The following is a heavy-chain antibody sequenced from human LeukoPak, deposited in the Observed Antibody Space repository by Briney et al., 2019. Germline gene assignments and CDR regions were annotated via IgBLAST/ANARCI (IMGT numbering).Heavy chain of an antibody. CDR1: GGSISSYY. Sequence: PSETLSLTCTVSGGSISSYYWSWIRQPPGKGLEWIGYIYYSGSTNYNPCLKSRVTISVDTSKNQFSLKLSSVTAADTAVYYCAIRYYDSSGYYFDYWGQGTLVTVSS. CDR2: IYYSGST. D-gene: IGHD3-22*01. J-gene: IGHJ4*02. CDR3: AIRYYDSSGYYFDY. V-gene: IGHV4-59*01.